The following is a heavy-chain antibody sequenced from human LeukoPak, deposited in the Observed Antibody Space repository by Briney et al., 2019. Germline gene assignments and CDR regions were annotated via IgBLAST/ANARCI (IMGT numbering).Heavy chain of an antibody. Sequence: SVKVSCKASGGTFSSYAISWVRQAPGQGLEWMGGIIPIFGTANYAQKFQGRVTITADESTSTAYMELSSLRSEDTAVYYCARVGENYYDSSGYYYTGSRAFDIWGQGTMVTVSS. CDR3: ARVGENYYDSSGYYYTGSRAFDI. D-gene: IGHD3-22*01. CDR1: GGTFSSYA. V-gene: IGHV1-69*13. J-gene: IGHJ3*02. CDR2: IIPIFGTA.